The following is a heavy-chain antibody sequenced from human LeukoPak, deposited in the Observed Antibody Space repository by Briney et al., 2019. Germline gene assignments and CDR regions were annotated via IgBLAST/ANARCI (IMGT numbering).Heavy chain of an antibody. CDR3: ARAVRLVDIVATIGYYFDY. D-gene: IGHD5-12*01. CDR2: MNPNSGNT. V-gene: IGHV1-8*01. CDR1: GYTFTSYD. J-gene: IGHJ4*02. Sequence: ASVTVSCKASGYTFTSYDINWVRQATGQGLEWMGWMNPNSGNTGYAQKLQGRVTMTRNTSISTAYMELSSLRSEDTAVYYCARAVRLVDIVATIGYYFDYWGQGTLVTVSS.